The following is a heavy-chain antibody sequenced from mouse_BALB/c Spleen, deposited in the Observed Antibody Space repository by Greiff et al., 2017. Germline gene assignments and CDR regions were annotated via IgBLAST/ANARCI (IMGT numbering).Heavy chain of an antibody. Sequence: EVQLVESGGGLVQPGGSLKLSCAASGFTFSSYTMSWVRQTPEKRLEWVAYISNGGGSTYYPDTVKGRFTISRDNAKNTLYLQMSSLTSEDPAMYYCARQITSYWGQGTLVTVSA. J-gene: IGHJ3*01. D-gene: IGHD1-1*01. CDR1: GFTFSSYT. CDR3: ARQITSY. CDR2: ISNGGGST. V-gene: IGHV5-12-2*01.